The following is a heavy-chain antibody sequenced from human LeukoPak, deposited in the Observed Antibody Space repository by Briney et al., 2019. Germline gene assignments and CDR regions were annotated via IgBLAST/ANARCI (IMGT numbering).Heavy chain of an antibody. Sequence: GRSLRLSCAASGFTVSSNYMSWVRQAPGKGLEWVSVIYSGGSTYYADSVKGRFTISRDNSKNTLYLQMNSLRAEDTAVYYCARDRGYYYGSGSSNDAFDIWGQGTMVTVSS. V-gene: IGHV3-66*01. D-gene: IGHD3-10*01. CDR2: IYSGGST. J-gene: IGHJ3*02. CDR1: GFTVSSNY. CDR3: ARDRGYYYGSGSSNDAFDI.